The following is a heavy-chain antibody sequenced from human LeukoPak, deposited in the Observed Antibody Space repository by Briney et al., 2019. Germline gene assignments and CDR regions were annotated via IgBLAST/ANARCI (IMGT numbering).Heavy chain of an antibody. CDR2: IYHSGST. J-gene: IGHJ2*01. CDR3: ARDGETIYGDYGYFDL. Sequence: SETLSLTCAVSGGSISSGGYSWSCIRQPPGQGLEWIGYIYHSGSTYYNPSLKSRVTISVDRSKNQFSLKLSSVTAADTAVYYCARDGETIYGDYGYFDLWGRGTLVTVSS. V-gene: IGHV4-30-2*01. D-gene: IGHD4-17*01. CDR1: GGSISSGGYS.